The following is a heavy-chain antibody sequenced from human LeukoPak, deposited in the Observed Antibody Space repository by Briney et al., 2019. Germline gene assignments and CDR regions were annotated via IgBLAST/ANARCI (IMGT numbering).Heavy chain of an antibody. CDR3: ARPLSLGYCSGGSCYGRGAWFDR. J-gene: IGHJ5*02. CDR2: IYRSGST. Sequence: PSETLSLTCAVSGGSISSSNWWGWLRHPPGEGLEWIEQIYRSGSTQYNPSLKSRVTITVDKSKNQFSLKLRSVTAADTAVYYCARPLSLGYCSGGSCYGRGAWFDRWGQGTLVTVSS. V-gene: IGHV4-4*02. CDR1: GGSISSSNW. D-gene: IGHD2-15*01.